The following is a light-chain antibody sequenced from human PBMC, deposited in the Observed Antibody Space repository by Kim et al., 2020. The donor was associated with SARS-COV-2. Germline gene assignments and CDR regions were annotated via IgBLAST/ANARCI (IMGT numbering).Light chain of an antibody. V-gene: IGKV1-17*01. J-gene: IGKJ5*01. CDR2: GAS. CDR1: QDIRND. CDR3: LQHNSYPIT. Sequence: DIQMTQSPSSLSASVGDRVTITCRASQDIRNDLGWYQQSPGRAPKRLIYGASSLQSGVPSRFSGSGSRTEFTLTISSLQPEDFATYFCLQHNSYPITFGQGTRLEIK.